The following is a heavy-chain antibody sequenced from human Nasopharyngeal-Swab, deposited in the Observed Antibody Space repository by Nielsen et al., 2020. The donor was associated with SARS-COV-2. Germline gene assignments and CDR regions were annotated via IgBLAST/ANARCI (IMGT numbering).Heavy chain of an antibody. CDR2: VSSDGSDE. CDR3: ARLGTESYHYYSLDV. Sequence: GESLKISCAVSGITFSRFAIHWVRQAPGKGLEWVAAVSSDGSDEAFSDAVKGRFTIPRDNTQKSLYLEMNSLRVEDTAVYYCARLGTESYHYYSLDVWGQGTTVTVSS. V-gene: IGHV3-30*03. D-gene: IGHD1-1*01. CDR1: GITFSRFA. J-gene: IGHJ6*02.